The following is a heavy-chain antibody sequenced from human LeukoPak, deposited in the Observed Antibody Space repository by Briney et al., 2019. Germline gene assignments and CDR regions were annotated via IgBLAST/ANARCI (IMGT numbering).Heavy chain of an antibody. CDR1: GGSFSGYY. CDR2: IYYSGST. J-gene: IGHJ4*02. D-gene: IGHD3-22*01. V-gene: IGHV4-31*11. CDR3: ARKARDSSGYYEYFDY. Sequence: SEILSLTCAVYGGSFSGYYWSWIRQHPGKGLEWIGYIYYSGSTYYNPSLKSRVTISVDTSKNQFSLKLSSVTAADTAVYYCARKARDSSGYYEYFDYWGQGTLVTVSS.